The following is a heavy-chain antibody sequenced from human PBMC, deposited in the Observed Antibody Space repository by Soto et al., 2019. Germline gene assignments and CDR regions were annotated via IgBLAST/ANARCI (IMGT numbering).Heavy chain of an antibody. CDR1: GASFISSY. CDR3: ARGLRYFDY. D-gene: IGHD4-17*01. CDR2: IYYSGST. V-gene: IGHV4-59*01. Sequence: QVQLQESGPGLVKPSETLSLTCTVSGASFISSYWSWIRQPPGKGLEWIGYIYYSGSTNYNPSLKSRVTISVDTSKTQFSLKLSSVTAADTAVYYCARGLRYFDYWGQGTLVTVSS. J-gene: IGHJ4*02.